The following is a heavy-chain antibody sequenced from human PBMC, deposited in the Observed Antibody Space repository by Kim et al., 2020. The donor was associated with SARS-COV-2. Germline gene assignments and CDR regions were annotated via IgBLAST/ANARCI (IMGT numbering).Heavy chain of an antibody. CDR3: ARVASTMVRGVISGLDY. CDR1: GGSFSGYY. CDR2: INHSGST. J-gene: IGHJ4*02. V-gene: IGHV4-34*01. Sequence: SETLSLTCAVYGGSFSGYYWSWIRQPPGKGLEWIGEINHSGSTNYNPSLKSRVTISVDTSKNQFSLKLSSVTAADTAVYYCARVASTMVRGVISGLDYWGQGTLVTVSS. D-gene: IGHD3-10*01.